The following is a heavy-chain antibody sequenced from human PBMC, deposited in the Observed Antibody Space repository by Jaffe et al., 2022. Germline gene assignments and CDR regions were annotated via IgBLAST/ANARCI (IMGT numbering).Heavy chain of an antibody. CDR2: IIPILGIA. D-gene: IGHD5-18*01. V-gene: IGHV1-69*02. J-gene: IGHJ5*02. Sequence: QVQLVQSGAEVKKPGSSVKVSCKASGGTFSSYTISWVRQAPGQGLEWMGRIIPILGIANYAQKFQGRVTITADKSTSTAYMELSSLRSEDTAVYYCARDRVDTAMSLGGWFDPWGQGTLVTVSS. CDR3: ARDRVDTAMSLGGWFDP. CDR1: GGTFSSYT.